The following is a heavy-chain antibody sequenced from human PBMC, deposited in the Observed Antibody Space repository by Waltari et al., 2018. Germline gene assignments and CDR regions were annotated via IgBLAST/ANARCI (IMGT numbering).Heavy chain of an antibody. CDR1: GCSISSSRYY. CDR2: IYYSGST. J-gene: IGHJ4*02. Sequence: QLQLQESGPGLVKPSETLSLTCTVSGCSISSSRYYWGWIRQPPGKGLEWIGSIYYSGSTYYNPSLKSRVTISVDTSKNQFSLKLSSVTAADTAVYYCARDRSGRCDYWGQGTLVTVSS. D-gene: IGHD6-25*01. CDR3: ARDRSGRCDY. V-gene: IGHV4-39*07.